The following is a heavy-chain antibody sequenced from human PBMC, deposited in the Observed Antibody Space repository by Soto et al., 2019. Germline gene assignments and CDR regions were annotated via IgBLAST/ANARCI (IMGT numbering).Heavy chain of an antibody. J-gene: IGHJ4*02. Sequence: GASVKVSCKASGYTFTGYCMHWVRQAPGQGLEWMGWINPNSGGTNYAQKFQGRVTMTRDTSISTAYMELSRLRSDDTAVYYCARDYDSSGYYQTLGYWGQGTLVTVSS. V-gene: IGHV1-2*02. CDR2: INPNSGGT. CDR3: ARDYDSSGYYQTLGY. CDR1: GYTFTGYC. D-gene: IGHD3-22*01.